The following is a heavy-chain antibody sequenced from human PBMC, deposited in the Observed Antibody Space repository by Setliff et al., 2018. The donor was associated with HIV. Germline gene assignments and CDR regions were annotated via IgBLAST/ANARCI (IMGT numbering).Heavy chain of an antibody. CDR2: INTDGTNT. V-gene: IGHV3-74*01. CDR1: GFTFSSYW. J-gene: IGHJ3*02. Sequence: GGSLRLSCAASGFTFSSYWMHWVRQAPGKGLVWVSRINTDGTNTNYADSVKGRFTISRNNTKNTLYLQMNSLRVEDTAVYYCWTGTMYDAFDIWGQGTTVTVSS. CDR3: WTGTMYDAFDI. D-gene: IGHD1-1*01.